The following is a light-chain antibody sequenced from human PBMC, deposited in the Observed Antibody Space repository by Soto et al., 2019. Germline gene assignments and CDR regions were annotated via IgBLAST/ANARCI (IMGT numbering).Light chain of an antibody. CDR1: QDISNW. Sequence: DIQMTQSPSSVSASVGDRVTISCRASQDISNWLAWYQQKPGEAPKFLIYAASNLQSGVPSKFSVSGSGTDFTLTISSLQPEDFAVYYCQQARRFPITFGQGTRLEN. J-gene: IGKJ5*01. CDR2: AAS. CDR3: QQARRFPIT. V-gene: IGKV1-12*01.